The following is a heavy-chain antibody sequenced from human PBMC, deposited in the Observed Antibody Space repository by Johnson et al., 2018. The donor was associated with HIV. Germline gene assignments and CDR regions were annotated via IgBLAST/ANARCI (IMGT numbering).Heavy chain of an antibody. J-gene: IGHJ3*02. CDR2: ISHDGSKK. V-gene: IGHV3-30*14. D-gene: IGHD3-9*01. CDR3: ARDDILTGYYDAFDI. CDR1: GFTVSSNY. Sequence: VQLVESRGVLVQPGGSLRLSCAASGFTVSSNYMSWVRQAPGKGLEWVAVISHDGSKKYYADSVEGRFTISRDNSKNTLYLQMNSLRAEDTAVYYCARDDILTGYYDAFDIWGQGTMVTVSS.